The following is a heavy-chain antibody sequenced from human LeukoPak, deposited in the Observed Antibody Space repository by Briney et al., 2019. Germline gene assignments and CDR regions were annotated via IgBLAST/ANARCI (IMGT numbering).Heavy chain of an antibody. CDR1: GGSFSGYY. CDR2: ISYSGST. Sequence: SETLSLTCAVYGGSFSGYYWSWIRQPPGKGLEWIGSISYSGSTDYNPSLKGRVTISVDTSKNQFSLRLSSVTAADTAVYYCARHSGSYLYYFDFWGQGALVTVSS. CDR3: ARHSGSYLYYFDF. J-gene: IGHJ4*02. D-gene: IGHD1-26*01. V-gene: IGHV4-34*01.